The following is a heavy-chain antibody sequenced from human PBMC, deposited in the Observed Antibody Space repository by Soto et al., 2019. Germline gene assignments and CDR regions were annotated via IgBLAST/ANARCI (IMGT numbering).Heavy chain of an antibody. CDR3: ARHPALTPLDS. V-gene: IGHV5-10-1*01. J-gene: IGHJ4*02. CDR1: GYSFTSYW. Sequence: GESLKISCQVSGYSFTSYWISWVRQVPGKGLEWLGKIDPEDSYSDYSPSFEGHVTFSIDTYMNTAFLHWTSLKASDTAMYYCARHPALTPLDSWGQVTLDTVS. D-gene: IGHD2-2*01. CDR2: IDPEDSYS.